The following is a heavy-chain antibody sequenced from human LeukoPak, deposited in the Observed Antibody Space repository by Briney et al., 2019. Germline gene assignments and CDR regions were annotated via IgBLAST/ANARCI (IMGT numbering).Heavy chain of an antibody. J-gene: IGHJ4*02. Sequence: GGSLRLSCAASGFSVNNNYVDWVRQAPGKGLEWVSSMDNFATKYYADSVQGRFTISRDSSRNTVFLQMNSLTVDDTAVYYCAGGSYYGSGTRPGYLGHWGLGTLVTVSS. CDR1: GFSVNNNY. V-gene: IGHV3-53*01. CDR2: MDNFATK. D-gene: IGHD3-10*01. CDR3: AGGSYYGSGTRPGYLGH.